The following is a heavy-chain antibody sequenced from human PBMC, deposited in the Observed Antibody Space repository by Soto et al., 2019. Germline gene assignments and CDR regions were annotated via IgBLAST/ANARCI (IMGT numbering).Heavy chain of an antibody. CDR3: APHSGYYDY. J-gene: IGHJ4*02. CDR1: GGSFSGYY. Sequence: SETLSLTCAVYGGSFSGYYWSWVRQPPGKGLEWIGEINHSGSTNYNPSLKSRVTISVDTSKNSLYLQMNSLRAEDTAVYYCAPHSGYYDYWGQGTLVTVSS. D-gene: IGHD3-22*01. CDR2: INHSGST. V-gene: IGHV4-34*01.